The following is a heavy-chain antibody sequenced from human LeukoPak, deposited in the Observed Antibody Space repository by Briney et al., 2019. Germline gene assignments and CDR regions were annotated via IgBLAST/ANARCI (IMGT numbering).Heavy chain of an antibody. CDR1: GGTFSSYA. Sequence: ASVKVSCKASGGTFSSYAISWVRQAPGQGLEWMGRIIPILGIANYAQKFQGRVTITADKSTSTAYMELSSLRSEDTAVYYCAREDIVVVPAAIPRGIPYGMDVWGQGTTVTVSS. CDR2: IIPILGIA. J-gene: IGHJ6*02. D-gene: IGHD2-2*02. CDR3: AREDIVVVPAAIPRGIPYGMDV. V-gene: IGHV1-69*04.